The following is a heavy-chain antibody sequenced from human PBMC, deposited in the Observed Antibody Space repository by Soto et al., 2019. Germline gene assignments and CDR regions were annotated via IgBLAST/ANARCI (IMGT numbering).Heavy chain of an antibody. Sequence: PGGSLRLSCAASGFTFSSYGMHWVRQAPGKGLEWVAVISYDGSNKYYADSVKGRFTISRDNSKNTLYLQMNSLRAEDTAVYYCAKPGGNSAGGNWFDPWGQGTLVTVYS. J-gene: IGHJ5*02. D-gene: IGHD2-21*02. CDR2: ISYDGSNK. CDR3: AKPGGNSAGGNWFDP. CDR1: GFTFSSYG. V-gene: IGHV3-30*18.